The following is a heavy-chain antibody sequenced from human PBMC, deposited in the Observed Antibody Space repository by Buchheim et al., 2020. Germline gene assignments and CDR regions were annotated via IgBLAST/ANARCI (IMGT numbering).Heavy chain of an antibody. CDR2: INPNSGGT. Sequence: QVQLVQSGAEVKKPGASVKVSCKASGYTFTGYYMHWVRQAPGQGLEWMGWINPNSGGTNYAQKFQGRVTMTRDTSLSTAYMERGRLRSDDTAVYYCARDHVLRYFDYGMDVWSQGTT. D-gene: IGHD3-9*01. CDR3: ARDHVLRYFDYGMDV. V-gene: IGHV1-2*02. J-gene: IGHJ6*02. CDR1: GYTFTGYY.